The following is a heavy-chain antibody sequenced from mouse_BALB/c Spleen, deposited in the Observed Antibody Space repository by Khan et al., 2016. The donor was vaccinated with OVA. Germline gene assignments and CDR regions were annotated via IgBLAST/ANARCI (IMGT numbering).Heavy chain of an antibody. CDR3: ARSYDYDVGGFAY. D-gene: IGHD2-4*01. Sequence: QVQLKESGPGLVAPSQSLSITCTVSGFSLSNYGVHWVRQPPGKGLEWLGVIWTGGITNYNSALMSRLSISKDNSKSQVFLKMNRLQTDDTAIYVCARSYDYDVGGFAYWGQGTMVTVSA. CDR1: GFSLSNYG. CDR2: IWTGGIT. V-gene: IGHV2-9*02. J-gene: IGHJ3*01.